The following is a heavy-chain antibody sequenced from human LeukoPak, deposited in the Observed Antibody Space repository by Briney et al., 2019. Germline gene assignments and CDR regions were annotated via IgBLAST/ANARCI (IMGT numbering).Heavy chain of an antibody. V-gene: IGHV3-30-3*01. CDR3: ARQKYSSSWYDAFDI. D-gene: IGHD6-13*01. Sequence: GGSLRLSCAASGFTFSSYAMHWVRQAPGKGLEWVAVISYDGSNKHYADSVKGRFTISRDNSKNTLYLQMNSLRAEDTAVYYCARQKYSSSWYDAFDIWGQGTMVTVSS. CDR1: GFTFSSYA. J-gene: IGHJ3*02. CDR2: ISYDGSNK.